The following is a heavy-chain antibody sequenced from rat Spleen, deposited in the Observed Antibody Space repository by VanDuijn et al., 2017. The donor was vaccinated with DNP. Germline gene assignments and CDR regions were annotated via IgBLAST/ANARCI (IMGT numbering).Heavy chain of an antibody. CDR3: ARFTFTTDYWDYPMDA. CDR1: GFTFTDFA. J-gene: IGHJ4*01. CDR2: INTYTGKP. V-gene: IGHV9-4*01. D-gene: IGHD1-6*01. Sequence: QIQLVQSGPELKKPGESVKISCKTSGFTFTDFAVHWVKQAPGKGLKWMGWINTYTGKPTYADDFKGRFVFSLEASASTADLQISNLKNEDTATYFCARFTFTTDYWDYPMDAWGQGTSVTVSS.